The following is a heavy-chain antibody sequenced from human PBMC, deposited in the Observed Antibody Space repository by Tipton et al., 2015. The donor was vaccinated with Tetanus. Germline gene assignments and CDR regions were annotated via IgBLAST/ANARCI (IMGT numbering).Heavy chain of an antibody. CDR3: ARVHVGLTEPCDY. Sequence: LSLTCTVTGDSISGSPYYWGWVRQAPGEGLEWVSSISPRATYRYYADSVKGRFTISRDDAKNSLFLQMNSLRVEDTAVYFCARVHVGLTEPCDYWGQGILVTVSS. V-gene: IGHV3-21*01. CDR2: ISPRATYR. J-gene: IGHJ4*02. D-gene: IGHD3-9*01. CDR1: GDSISGSPYY.